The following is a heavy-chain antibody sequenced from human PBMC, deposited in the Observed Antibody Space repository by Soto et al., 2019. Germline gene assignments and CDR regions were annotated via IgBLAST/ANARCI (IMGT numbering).Heavy chain of an antibody. V-gene: IGHV3-23*01. J-gene: IGHJ6*02. CDR1: GFTFSSYA. CDR3: ANHPWYYHFWSGYYTPHMDV. CDR2: ISGSGGST. D-gene: IGHD3-3*01. Sequence: PGGSLRLSCAASGFTFSSYAMSWVRQAPGKGLEWVSAISGSGGSTYYADSVKGRFTISRDNSKNTLYLQMNTLRAEDTAVSYCANHPWYYHFWSGYYTPHMDVWGQGTTVTVS.